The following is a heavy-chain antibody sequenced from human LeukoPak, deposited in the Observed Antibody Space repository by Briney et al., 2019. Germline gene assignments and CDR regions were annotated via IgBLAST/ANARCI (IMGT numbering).Heavy chain of an antibody. J-gene: IGHJ4*02. D-gene: IGHD6-6*01. CDR1: RYTFTSYY. CDR3: ARDSGARLFDY. Sequence: GASVKVSCKASRYTFTSYYMHSVRQSPGQGLEWMGIINTTGGRTSYAQKFQGRVTMTRDMYTSTVYMELSSLRSEDTAVYYCARDSGARLFDYWGQGTLVTVSS. CDR2: INTTGGRT. V-gene: IGHV1-46*01.